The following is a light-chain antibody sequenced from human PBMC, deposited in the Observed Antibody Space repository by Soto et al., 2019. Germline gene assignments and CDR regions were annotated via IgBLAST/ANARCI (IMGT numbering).Light chain of an antibody. CDR3: SSYISSSTYV. J-gene: IGLJ1*01. CDR2: DVS. V-gene: IGLV2-14*01. CDR1: SSDIGRYNY. Sequence: QSVLTQPASVSGSPGQSITISCTGTSSDIGRYNYVSWYQQYPGKAPKFMIYDVSNRPSGVSNRFSGSKSGNTASLTISGLQAEDEADYSYSSYISSSTYVFGTGIKVTVL.